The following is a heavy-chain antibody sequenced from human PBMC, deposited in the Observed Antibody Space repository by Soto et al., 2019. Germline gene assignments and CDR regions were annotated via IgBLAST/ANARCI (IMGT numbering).Heavy chain of an antibody. CDR1: GYSFTSYW. CDR3: ARTYCSGGSCYPTFFDY. CDR2: IDPSDSYT. V-gene: IGHV5-10-1*01. D-gene: IGHD2-15*01. Sequence: ESLKISCKGSGYSFTSYWISWVRQMPGKGLEWMGRIDPSDSYTNYSPSFQGHVTISADKSISTAYLQWSSLKASDTAMYYCARTYCSGGSCYPTFFDYWGQGTLVTVSS. J-gene: IGHJ4*02.